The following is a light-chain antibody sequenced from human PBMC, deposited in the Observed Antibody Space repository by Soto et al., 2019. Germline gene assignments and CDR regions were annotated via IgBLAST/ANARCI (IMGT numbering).Light chain of an antibody. CDR3: HQYGSSPPRT. J-gene: IGKJ2*01. CDR2: GAS. V-gene: IGKV3-20*01. Sequence: EIVLTQSPGTQSLSPGERATLSCRASQSVSSSYLAWYQQKPGQAPRLLIFGASSRATGIPDRFSGSGSGTDFTLTISRLEPEDFAVYYCHQYGSSPPRTFGQGTQLEIK. CDR1: QSVSSSY.